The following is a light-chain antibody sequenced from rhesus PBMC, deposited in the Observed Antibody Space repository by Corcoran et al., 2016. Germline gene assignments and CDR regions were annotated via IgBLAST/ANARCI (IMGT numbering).Light chain of an antibody. Sequence: QVILTQSPATLSLSPGERATLSCRASQSVSSYLAWYQQQPGQAPRPLIYGASSRDTGIPDRFSGSGCGTEFTLTISSLEPEDFAVYYCQKYSSSPFTFGPGTKLDIK. CDR2: GAS. CDR3: QKYSSSPFT. V-gene: IGKV3-53*01. J-gene: IGKJ3*01. CDR1: QSVSSY.